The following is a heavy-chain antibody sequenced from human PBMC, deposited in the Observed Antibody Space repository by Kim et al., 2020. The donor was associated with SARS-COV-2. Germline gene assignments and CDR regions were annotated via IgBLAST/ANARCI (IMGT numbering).Heavy chain of an antibody. Sequence: GGSLRLSCAASGFTFRSYGMHWVRQAPGKGLEWVAVIWYDGSNKYYADSVKGRFTISRDNSKNTLYLQMNSLRAEDTAVYYCARASGENWFDPWGQGTLVTVSS. CDR2: IWYDGSNK. CDR3: ARASGENWFDP. J-gene: IGHJ5*02. D-gene: IGHD3-10*01. V-gene: IGHV3-33*01. CDR1: GFTFRSYG.